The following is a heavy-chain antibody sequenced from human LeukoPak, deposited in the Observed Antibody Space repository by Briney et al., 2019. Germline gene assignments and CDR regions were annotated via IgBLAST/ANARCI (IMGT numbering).Heavy chain of an antibody. V-gene: IGHV3-30*02. CDR1: GFTFSDYG. CDR2: IWDEGSNI. CDR3: AKVGSGWYGIDY. Sequence: GGSQRLSCAASGFTFSDYGMHWVRQAPGKGLEWVAFIWDEGSNIYYADSVKGRFTISRDNSKNTLYLQMNGLRAEDTAVYYCAKVGSGWYGIDYWGQGTLVTVSS. D-gene: IGHD6-19*01. J-gene: IGHJ4*02.